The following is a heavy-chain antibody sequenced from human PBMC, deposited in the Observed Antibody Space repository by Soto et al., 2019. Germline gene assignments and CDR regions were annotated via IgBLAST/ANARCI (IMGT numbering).Heavy chain of an antibody. V-gene: IGHV3-7*04. J-gene: IGHJ4*02. Sequence: EVQLGESGGGLVQPGGSLRLSCAASGFTFSTYWMTWVRQAPGKGLEWVANIKQDGSEYYYVGSVKGRFTISRDNAKNSLYLQMNSLRAEDTAVYYCARGAFPTWGSYPLDYWGQGTLVTVSS. D-gene: IGHD3-16*02. CDR1: GFTFSTYW. CDR3: ARGAFPTWGSYPLDY. CDR2: IKQDGSEY.